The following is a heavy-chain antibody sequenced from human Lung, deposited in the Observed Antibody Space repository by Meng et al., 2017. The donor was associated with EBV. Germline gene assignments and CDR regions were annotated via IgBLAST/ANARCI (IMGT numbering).Heavy chain of an antibody. V-gene: IGHV4-30-4*08. CDR1: GGSIRFCDYH. CDR2: IYDSGST. Sequence: QLRYAGPFRLSPSRPLTPTCTFPGGSIRFCDYHWSWIRRPRGQSLEGIGYIYDSGSTSYNPSLMRRVTISVDTSRNQYSLKLISVTTADTAVYYCASEYSSSSGLPGPWGQGTLVTVSS. D-gene: IGHD6-6*01. CDR3: ASEYSSSSGLPGP. J-gene: IGHJ5*02.